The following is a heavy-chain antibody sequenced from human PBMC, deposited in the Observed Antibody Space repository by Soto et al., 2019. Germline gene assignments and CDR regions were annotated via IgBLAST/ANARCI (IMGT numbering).Heavy chain of an antibody. J-gene: IGHJ6*02. Sequence: GGSLRLSCAASGFTFSSYGMHWVRQAPGKGLEWVAVIWYDGSNKYYADSVKGRFTISRDNSKNTLYLQMNSLRAEDTAVYYCARDLIGYYYYGMDVWGHGTTVTVSS. CDR2: IWYDGSNK. CDR1: GFTFSSYG. V-gene: IGHV3-33*01. CDR3: ARDLIGYYYYGMDV.